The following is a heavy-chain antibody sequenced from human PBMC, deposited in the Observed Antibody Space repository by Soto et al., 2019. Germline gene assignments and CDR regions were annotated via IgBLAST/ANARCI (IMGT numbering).Heavy chain of an antibody. Sequence: EVQVVESGGGLIQPGRSQRLSCEVSGFSVTANYMSWVRQAPGKGLEWVSVIYSGGSTYYIDSVKGRFSISRDISKNTLYLQMNNLRAEDTAVYYCHGYGYWGQGTLVTVSS. J-gene: IGHJ4*02. CDR1: GFSVTANY. V-gene: IGHV3-53*01. CDR3: HGYGY. CDR2: IYSGGST. D-gene: IGHD5-12*01.